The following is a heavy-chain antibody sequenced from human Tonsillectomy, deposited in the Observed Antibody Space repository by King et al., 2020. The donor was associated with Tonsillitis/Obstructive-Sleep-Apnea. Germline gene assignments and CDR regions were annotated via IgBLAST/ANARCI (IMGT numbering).Heavy chain of an antibody. V-gene: IGHV4-34*01. D-gene: IGHD3-16*01. CDR3: ARVTYEYIWGSYHTWFDP. J-gene: IGHJ5*02. CDR2: INHSGST. CDR1: DGSFSGYY. Sequence: VQLPQWGAGLLKPSETLSLTCAVYDGSFSGYYWSWIRQPPGKGLEWIGEINHSGSTNYNPSLKSRVTISVDTSKNQFSLKLSSVTAADTAVYYCARVTYEYIWGSYHTWFDPWGQGTLDTVSS.